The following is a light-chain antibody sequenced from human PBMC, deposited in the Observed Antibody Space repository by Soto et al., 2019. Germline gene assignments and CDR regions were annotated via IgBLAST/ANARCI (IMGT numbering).Light chain of an antibody. Sequence: EIVVTQSPGTLSLSPGERATLSCRASQTVTSSYVACYQQKPGEAPRLLIYGAFSKATGIPGRCRGSGSGTDCTLTISRLEPEDFAVYYCQQYGSSRYTFGQGTKLEIK. J-gene: IGKJ2*01. CDR3: QQYGSSRYT. V-gene: IGKV3-20*01. CDR2: GAF. CDR1: QTVTSSY.